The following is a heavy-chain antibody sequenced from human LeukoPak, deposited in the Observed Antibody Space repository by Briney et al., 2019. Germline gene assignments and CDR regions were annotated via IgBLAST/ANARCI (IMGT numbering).Heavy chain of an antibody. J-gene: IGHJ4*02. D-gene: IGHD3-22*01. V-gene: IGHV1-46*01. Sequence: ASVKVSCKASGYTFINFYMHWVRQAPGQGLEWMGIINPSGGSTGYAQKFQGRVTMTRDTSTSTVYMELSSLRSEDTAVYYCARDTGDYYDSSGYIDYWGQGTLVTVSS. CDR3: ARDTGDYYDSSGYIDY. CDR1: GYTFINFY. CDR2: INPSGGST.